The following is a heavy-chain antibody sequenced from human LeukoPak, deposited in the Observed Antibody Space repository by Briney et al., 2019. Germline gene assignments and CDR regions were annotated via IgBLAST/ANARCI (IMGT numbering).Heavy chain of an antibody. D-gene: IGHD3-22*01. CDR2: ISYSGST. J-gene: IGHJ4*02. CDR3: ARGETYYYDSSGYSVFDY. CDR1: GGSISNSNYC. V-gene: IGHV4-39*01. Sequence: SETLSLTCTVSGGSISNSNYCWGWIRQPPGKGLEWIGSISYSGSTHYNPSLKSRVSISVDTSKNQFSLNLSSVTAADTAVYYCARGETYYYDSSGYSVFDYWGQGTLVTVSS.